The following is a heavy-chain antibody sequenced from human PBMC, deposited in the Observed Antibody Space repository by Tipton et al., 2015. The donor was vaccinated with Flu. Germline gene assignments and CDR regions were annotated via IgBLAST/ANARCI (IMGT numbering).Heavy chain of an antibody. V-gene: IGHV3-7*03. D-gene: IGHD2-8*01. J-gene: IGHJ1*01. Sequence: SLRLSCEASGFTFRTYWMNWVRQAPGKGLEWVAIIKQDGSETFYVDSVKGRFIVSRDNAKNSLFLQLSSLTADDTAVYYCAGGGVCLIETWGQGPRAPFS. CDR2: IKQDGSET. CDR3: AGGGVCLIET. CDR1: GFTFRTYW.